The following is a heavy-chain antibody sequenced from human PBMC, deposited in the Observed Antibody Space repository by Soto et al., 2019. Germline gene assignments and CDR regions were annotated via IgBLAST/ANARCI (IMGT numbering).Heavy chain of an antibody. CDR3: ARAECNRVRFPFDH. D-gene: IGHD4-4*01. J-gene: IGHJ4*02. CDR2: IYHSGST. Sequence: PSETLSLTCTVSGGSISSGDYYWSWIRQPPGKGLEWMGYIYHSGSTYYNPSLQRRITMSLDPSKNQFSLKLTSVTAADTALYYCARAECNRVRFPFDHWGPGALVTVSS. CDR1: GGSISSGDYY. V-gene: IGHV4-30-4*01.